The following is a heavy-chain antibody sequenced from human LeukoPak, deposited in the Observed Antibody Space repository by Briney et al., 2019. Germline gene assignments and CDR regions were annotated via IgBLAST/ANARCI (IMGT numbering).Heavy chain of an antibody. D-gene: IGHD3-16*02. Sequence: SETLSLTCTVSGGSISSSDYYWGWIRQPPGKRVEGIGSIYYSGSPYYNPSLKSRVTISVNTPKNQFSLKLSSVTAADTDVYYCARNNYDYVWGSYRYIWFDPWGQGTLVTVSS. CDR2: IYYSGSP. V-gene: IGHV4-39*01. CDR1: GGSISSSDYY. J-gene: IGHJ5*02. CDR3: ARNNYDYVWGSYRYIWFDP.